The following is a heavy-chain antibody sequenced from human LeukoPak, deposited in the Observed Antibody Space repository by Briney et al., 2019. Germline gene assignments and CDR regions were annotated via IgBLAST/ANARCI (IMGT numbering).Heavy chain of an antibody. V-gene: IGHV4-34*01. CDR2: INHSGST. J-gene: IGHJ4*02. Sequence: IPSETLSLTCAVYGGSFSGYHWSWIRQPPGKGLEWIGEINHSGSTNYNPSLKSRVTISVDTSKNQFSLKLSSVTAADTAVYYCARALSSSWYGDYWGQGTLVTVSS. D-gene: IGHD6-13*01. CDR3: ARALSSSWYGDY. CDR1: GGSFSGYH.